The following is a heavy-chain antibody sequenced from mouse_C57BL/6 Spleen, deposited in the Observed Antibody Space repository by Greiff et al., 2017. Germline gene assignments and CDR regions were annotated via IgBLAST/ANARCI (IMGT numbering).Heavy chain of an antibody. CDR1: GYNFKDDY. Sequence: VQLQQSGAELVRPGASVRLSCTASGYNFKDDYMHWVKQRPEQGLEWIGWIDPENGDTEYASKFQGKATITADTSSNTAYLQRSSLTSEDSAVYSCTKCGRWVCWFAYWGQGTLVTVSA. D-gene: IGHD1-1*02. V-gene: IGHV14-4*01. CDR2: IDPENGDT. CDR3: TKCGRWVCWFAY. J-gene: IGHJ3*01.